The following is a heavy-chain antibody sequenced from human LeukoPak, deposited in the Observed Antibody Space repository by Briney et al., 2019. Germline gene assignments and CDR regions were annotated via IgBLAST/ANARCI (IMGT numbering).Heavy chain of an antibody. CDR1: GFTFSSYW. CDR3: ARGYYDSSGSPFDY. D-gene: IGHD3-22*01. V-gene: IGHV3-7*01. J-gene: IGHJ4*02. Sequence: GGSLRLSCAASGFTFSSYWMSWVRQAPGKGLEWAANIKQDGSEKYYVDSVKGRFTISRDSAKNSLFLQMNSLRAEDTAVYYCARGYYDSSGSPFDYWGQGTLVTVSS. CDR2: IKQDGSEK.